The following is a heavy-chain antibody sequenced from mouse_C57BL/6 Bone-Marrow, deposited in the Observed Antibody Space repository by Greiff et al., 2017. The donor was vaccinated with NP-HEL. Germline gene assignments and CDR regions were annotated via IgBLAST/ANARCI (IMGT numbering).Heavy chain of an antibody. CDR2: IRSKSNNYAT. D-gene: IGHD1-1*01. V-gene: IGHV10-1*01. CDR3: VRGDYYGSSHPYWYFDV. Sequence: EVQVVESGGGLVQPKGSLKLSCAASGFSFNTYAMNWVRQAPGKGLEWVARIRSKSNNYATYYADSVKDRFTISRDDSESMLYLQMNNLKTEDTAMYYCVRGDYYGSSHPYWYFDVWGTGTTVTVSS. CDR1: GFSFNTYA. J-gene: IGHJ1*03.